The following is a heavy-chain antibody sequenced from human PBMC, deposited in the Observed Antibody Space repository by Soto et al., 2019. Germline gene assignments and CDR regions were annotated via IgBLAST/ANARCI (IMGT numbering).Heavy chain of an antibody. V-gene: IGHV1-18*01. CDR1: GYTFTSYG. J-gene: IGHJ6*02. CDR2: ISAYNGNT. CDR3: ARYIVVVVAATFYYYGMDV. Sequence: QVQLVQSGAEVKKPGASVKVSCKASGYTFTSYGISWVRQAPGQGLEWMGWISAYNGNTNYAQKLQGRVTMTTDTSTSTAYMGLRSLRSDDTAVYYCARYIVVVVAATFYYYGMDVWGQGTTVTVSS. D-gene: IGHD2-15*01.